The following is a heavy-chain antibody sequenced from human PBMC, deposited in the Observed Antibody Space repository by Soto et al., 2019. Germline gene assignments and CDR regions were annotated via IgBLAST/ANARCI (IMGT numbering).Heavy chain of an antibody. CDR3: ARDGHGMDV. CDR1: GGSVTTGSYN. CDR2: IFFTGIT. Sequence: QVQLQESGPGLVRPSETLSLTCTVSGGSVTTGSYNWSWIRRPPGKGLEWIGNIFFTGITHYNPSINNRVTMSVDTSKNPFSLTVTSVTAADTAVYYCARDGHGMDVWGQGTTVTVSS. J-gene: IGHJ6*02. V-gene: IGHV4-61*01.